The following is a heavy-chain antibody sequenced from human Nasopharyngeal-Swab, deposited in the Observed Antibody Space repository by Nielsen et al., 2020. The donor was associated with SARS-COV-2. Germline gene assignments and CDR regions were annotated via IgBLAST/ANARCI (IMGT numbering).Heavy chain of an antibody. CDR3: TTVGTSWHYYGMDV. Sequence: ETLSLTCAASGFTFSNAWMSWVRQAPGKGLEWVGRIKSKTDGGTTDYAAPVKGRFTISRDDSKNTLYLQMNSLKTEDTAVYYCTTVGTSWHYYGMDVWGQGTTVTVSS. V-gene: IGHV3-15*01. CDR1: GFTFSNAW. CDR2: IKSKTDGGTT. D-gene: IGHD3-10*01. J-gene: IGHJ6*02.